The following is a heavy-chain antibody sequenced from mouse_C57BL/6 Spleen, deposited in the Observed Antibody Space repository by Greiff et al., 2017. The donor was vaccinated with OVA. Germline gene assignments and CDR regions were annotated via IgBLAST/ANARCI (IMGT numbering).Heavy chain of an antibody. J-gene: IGHJ3*01. CDR1: GYTFTDYN. Sequence: VQLQQSGPELVKPGASVKMSCKASGYTFTDYNMHWVKQSHGKSLEWIGYINPNNGGTSYNQKFKGKATLTVNKSSSTAYMELRSLTSEDSAVYYCARALYYGSSLFAYWGQGTLVTVSA. V-gene: IGHV1-22*01. CDR2: INPNNGGT. CDR3: ARALYYGSSLFAY. D-gene: IGHD1-1*01.